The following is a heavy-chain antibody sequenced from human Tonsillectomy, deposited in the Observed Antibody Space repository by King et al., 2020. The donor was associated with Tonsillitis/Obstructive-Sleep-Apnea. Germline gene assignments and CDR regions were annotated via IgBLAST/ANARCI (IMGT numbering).Heavy chain of an antibody. CDR1: CGSFSGYY. CDR2: ISQIGST. V-gene: IGHV4-34*01. CDR3: ARGAQWDY. J-gene: IGHJ4*02. D-gene: IGHD6-19*01. Sequence: VQLQQWGAGLLMPSEILSLPCAVYCGSFSGYYWIWIRQHPGKGVECSGEISQIGSTRSDPSLQRRVTITLDISKNQFSLKLSAVTAADTAVYYCARGAQWDYWGQGTLVTVSS.